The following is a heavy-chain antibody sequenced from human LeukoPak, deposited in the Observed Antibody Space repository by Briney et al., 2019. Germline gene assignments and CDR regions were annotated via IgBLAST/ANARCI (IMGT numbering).Heavy chain of an antibody. J-gene: IGHJ4*02. D-gene: IGHD3-3*01. Sequence: GGSLRLAWAASGFTFSNAWMGWVRQAPGKGLEWVGRIKSKTDGGTTDYAAPVKGRFTISRDDSKNTLYLQMNSLKTEDTAVYYCTTEGTYYDFWSGYYTGDYWGQGTLVTVSS. V-gene: IGHV3-15*01. CDR2: IKSKTDGGTT. CDR1: GFTFSNAW. CDR3: TTEGTYYDFWSGYYTGDY.